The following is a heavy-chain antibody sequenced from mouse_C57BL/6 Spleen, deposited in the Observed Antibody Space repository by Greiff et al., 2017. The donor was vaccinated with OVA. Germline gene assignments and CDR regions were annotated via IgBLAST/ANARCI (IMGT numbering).Heavy chain of an antibody. J-gene: IGHJ4*01. Sequence: QVQLQQPGAELVKPGASVTMSCKASGYTFTSYWITWVKQRPGQGLEWIGDIYPGSGSTNYNEKFKSKATLTVDTSSSTAYMQLSSLTSEDSAVYCCARVGYYDYYAMDYWGQGTSVTVSS. V-gene: IGHV1-55*01. CDR1: GYTFTSYW. D-gene: IGHD2-3*01. CDR2: IYPGSGST. CDR3: ARVGYYDYYAMDY.